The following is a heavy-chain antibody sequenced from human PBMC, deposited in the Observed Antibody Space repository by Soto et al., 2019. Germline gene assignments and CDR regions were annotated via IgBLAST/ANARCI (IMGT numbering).Heavy chain of an antibody. Sequence: QVQLVESGGGVVQPGRSLRLSCAASGFTFSSYAMHWVRQAPGKGLEWVAVISYDGSNKYYADSVKGRFTISRDNSKNTLYLQMNSLRAEDTAVHYCARDQQQLAPFHYWGQGTLVTVSS. CDR2: ISYDGSNK. D-gene: IGHD6-13*01. CDR3: ARDQQQLAPFHY. J-gene: IGHJ4*02. V-gene: IGHV3-30-3*01. CDR1: GFTFSSYA.